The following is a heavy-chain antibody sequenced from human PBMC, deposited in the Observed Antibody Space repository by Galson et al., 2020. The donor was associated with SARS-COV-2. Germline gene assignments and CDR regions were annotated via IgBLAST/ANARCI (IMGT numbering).Heavy chain of an antibody. V-gene: IGHV4-59*01. CDR3: ARAEHGSNYGFFDY. CDR2: IYYSGST. Sequence: SETLSLTCTVSGGSISSYYWSWIRQHPGKGLEWIGYIYYSGSTNYNPSLKSRVTISVDTSKNQFSLKLSSVTAADTAVYYCARAEHGSNYGFFDYWGQGTLVTVSS. CDR1: GGSISSYY. D-gene: IGHD4-4*01. J-gene: IGHJ4*02.